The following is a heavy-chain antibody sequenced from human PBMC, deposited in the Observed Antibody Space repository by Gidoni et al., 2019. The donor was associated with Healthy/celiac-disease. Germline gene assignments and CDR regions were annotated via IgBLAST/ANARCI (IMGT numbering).Heavy chain of an antibody. CDR3: ATGRVAARPVGFDP. D-gene: IGHD6-6*01. CDR2: SYTSGST. Sequence: QVQLQESGTGLVKPSQSLSRTRAVAGASISGGSYYCGWIRQPAGKGLEWVGRSYTSGSTNHNPSLKSRVTMSVDTSKNQFSLKLSSVTAADTAVYYCATGRVAARPVGFDPWGQGTLVTVSS. V-gene: IGHV4-61*02. CDR1: GASISGGSYY. J-gene: IGHJ5*02.